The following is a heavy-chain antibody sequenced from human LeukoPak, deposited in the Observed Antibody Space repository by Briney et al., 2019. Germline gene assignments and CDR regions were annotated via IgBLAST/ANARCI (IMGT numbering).Heavy chain of an antibody. Sequence: PGGSLRLSCAASGFTFSSYAMGWVRQAPGKGLEWVSGISWNSGSIGYADSVKGRFTISRDNAKNSLYLQMNSLRAEDTALYYCAKSTSVRALYYYYGMDVWGQGTTVTVSS. D-gene: IGHD2-2*01. CDR1: GFTFSSYA. J-gene: IGHJ6*02. V-gene: IGHV3-9*01. CDR2: ISWNSGSI. CDR3: AKSTSVRALYYYYGMDV.